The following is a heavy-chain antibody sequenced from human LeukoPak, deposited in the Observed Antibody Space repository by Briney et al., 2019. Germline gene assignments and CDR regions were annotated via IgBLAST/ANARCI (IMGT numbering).Heavy chain of an antibody. CDR2: IIPIFGTA. Sequence: ASVKVSCKASGGTFSSYAISWVRQAPGQGLEWMGRIIPIFGTANYARKFQGRVTITTDESTSTAYMELSSLRSEDTAVYYCARDGYRSGWYYFDYWGQGTLVTVSS. J-gene: IGHJ4*02. CDR3: ARDGYRSGWYYFDY. D-gene: IGHD6-19*01. CDR1: GGTFSSYA. V-gene: IGHV1-69*05.